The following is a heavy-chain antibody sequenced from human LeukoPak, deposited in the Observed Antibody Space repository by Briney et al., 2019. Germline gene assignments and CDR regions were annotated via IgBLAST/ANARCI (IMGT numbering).Heavy chain of an antibody. CDR3: ARAPRRYGSGSTHRYYYYGMDV. CDR1: GGSFSGYY. Sequence: SETLSLTCAVYGGSFSGYYWSWIRQPPGKGLEWSGEINHSGSTNYNPSLKSRVTISVDTSKNQFSLKLSSVTAADTAVYYCARAPRRYGSGSTHRYYYYGMDVWGKGTTVTVSS. V-gene: IGHV4-34*01. CDR2: INHSGST. D-gene: IGHD3-10*01. J-gene: IGHJ6*04.